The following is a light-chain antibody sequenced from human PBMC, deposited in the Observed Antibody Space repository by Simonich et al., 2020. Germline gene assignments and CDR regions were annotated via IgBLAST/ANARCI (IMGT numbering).Light chain of an antibody. J-gene: IGKJ1*01. CDR3: QQYNSYWT. CDR1: QSISSW. Sequence: IQLTQSPSFLSASVGDRVTITCRASQSISSWLAWYQQKPGKAPTLLIYKASSLESGVPSRFSGSGSGTEFTLTISSLQPDDFATYYCQQYNSYWTFGQGTKVEIK. CDR2: KAS. V-gene: IGKV1-5*03.